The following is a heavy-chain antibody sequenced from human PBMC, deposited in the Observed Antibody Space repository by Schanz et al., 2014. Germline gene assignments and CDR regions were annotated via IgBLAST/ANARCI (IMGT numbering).Heavy chain of an antibody. V-gene: IGHV3-23*01. D-gene: IGHD3-10*01. Sequence: EVQLLESGGGLVQPGGSLKLSCAASGFTFTNYAMSWVRQAPGKGLEWVSLISDSGDTAYYADSVKGRFTISRDNSKSTLYLQMNSLRAEDTAVYYCAKGRFGELSAFDIWGQGTMVTVSS. CDR2: ISDSGDTA. CDR1: GFTFTNYA. CDR3: AKGRFGELSAFDI. J-gene: IGHJ3*02.